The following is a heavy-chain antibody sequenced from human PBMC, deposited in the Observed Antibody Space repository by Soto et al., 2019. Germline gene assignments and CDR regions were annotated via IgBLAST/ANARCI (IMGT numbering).Heavy chain of an antibody. V-gene: IGHV4-31*03. CDR1: GGSISSGGYY. D-gene: IGHD3-3*01. J-gene: IGHJ5*02. Sequence: LSLTCTVPGGSISSGGYYWSWIRQHPGKGLEWIGYIYYSGSTYYNPSLKSRVTISVDTSKNQFSLKLSSVTAADTAVYYCARGLRFLDSWFDPWGQGTLVTVSS. CDR2: IYYSGST. CDR3: ARGLRFLDSWFDP.